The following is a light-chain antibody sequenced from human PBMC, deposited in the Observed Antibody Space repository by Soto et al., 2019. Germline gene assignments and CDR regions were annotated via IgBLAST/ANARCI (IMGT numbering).Light chain of an antibody. CDR2: EVF. CDR3: CSYAGRATYV. J-gene: IGLJ2*01. Sequence: QSALTQPASVSGSPGQSITISCTGPSSDVGSYNLVSWYQQYPGKAPKLIIFEVFKRPSGVSHRFSGSKSGNTASLTISGLQAEDEANYCCCSYAGRATYVFGGGTQLTVL. V-gene: IGLV2-23*02. CDR1: SSDVGSYNL.